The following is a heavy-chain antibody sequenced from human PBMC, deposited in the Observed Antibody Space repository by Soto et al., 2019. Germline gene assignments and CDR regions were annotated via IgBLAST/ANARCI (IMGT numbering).Heavy chain of an antibody. CDR2: ISAYNGNT. CDR3: ARDPVSYSSGGYIEGFDY. Sequence: ASVKVSCKASGYTFTSYGISWVRQAPGQGLEWMGWISAYNGNTNYAQKLQGRVTMTTDTSTSTAYMELRSLRSDDTAVYYCARDPVSYSSGGYIEGFDYWGKGTLVPVSS. D-gene: IGHD6-19*01. J-gene: IGHJ4*02. CDR1: GYTFTSYG. V-gene: IGHV1-18*01.